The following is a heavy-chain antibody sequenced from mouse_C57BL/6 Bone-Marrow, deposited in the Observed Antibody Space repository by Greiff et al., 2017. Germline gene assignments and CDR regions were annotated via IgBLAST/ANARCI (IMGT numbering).Heavy chain of an antibody. Sequence: VQLQQPGAELVMPGASVKLSCKASGYTFTSYWMHWVKQRPGQGLEWIGELDPSDSYTNYNQKFKGKSTLPVDKFSSTAYMQLSNLTSVDSAVYYCAIRDDGYLAWFAYWGQGTLVTVSA. CDR1: GYTFTSYW. CDR3: AIRDDGYLAWFAY. CDR2: LDPSDSYT. D-gene: IGHD2-3*01. J-gene: IGHJ3*01. V-gene: IGHV1-69*01.